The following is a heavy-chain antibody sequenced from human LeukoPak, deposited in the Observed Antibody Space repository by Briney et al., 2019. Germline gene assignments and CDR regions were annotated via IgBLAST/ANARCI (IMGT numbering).Heavy chain of an antibody. CDR2: INHSGST. CDR3: ARGEGRIAAAVPYYFDY. Sequence: TSETLSLTCAVYGGSFSGYYWSWIRQPPGKGLEWIGEINHSGSTNYNPSLKSRVTISVDTSKNQFSLKLSSVTAADTAVYYCARGEGRIAAAVPYYFDYWGQGTLVTVSS. D-gene: IGHD6-13*01. V-gene: IGHV4-34*01. J-gene: IGHJ4*02. CDR1: GGSFSGYY.